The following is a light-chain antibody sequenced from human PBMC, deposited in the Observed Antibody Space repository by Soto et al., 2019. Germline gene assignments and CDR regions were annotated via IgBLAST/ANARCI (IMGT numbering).Light chain of an antibody. CDR2: GAS. V-gene: IGKV3-15*01. CDR3: QQYNDWPWT. Sequence: EIVVTQSPATVSVSPGERATLSCRASHIISSNLAWYQQKPGRAPMLLIYGASTRAIGIPGRFSGSGSGTEFTLTISSLQPEDFAVYFCQQYNDWPWTFGQGTKVEIK. J-gene: IGKJ1*01. CDR1: HIISSN.